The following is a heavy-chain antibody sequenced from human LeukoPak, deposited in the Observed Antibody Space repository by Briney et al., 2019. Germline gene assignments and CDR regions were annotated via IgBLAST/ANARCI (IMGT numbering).Heavy chain of an antibody. Sequence: PSETLSLTCTVSGGSISSSSSCWAWIRQPPGKGLEWIVSIYYSGSTSYNPSLKTRVTISVDTSKNQFSLRLSSVTAADTAVYSSAKNRSSSMAAAGKAFDSWGQGTMVTASS. D-gene: IGHD6-13*01. CDR2: IYYSGST. CDR1: GGSISSSSSC. J-gene: IGHJ3*02. CDR3: AKNRSSSMAAAGKAFDS. V-gene: IGHV4-39*01.